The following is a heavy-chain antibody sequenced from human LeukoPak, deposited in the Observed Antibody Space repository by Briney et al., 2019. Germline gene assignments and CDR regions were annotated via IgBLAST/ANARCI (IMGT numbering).Heavy chain of an antibody. CDR2: IIPIFGTA. D-gene: IGHD4-17*01. CDR1: GGTFSSYA. CDR3: ARDAPTDYGDYVGDY. Sequence: SVKVSCKASGGTFSSYAISWVRQAPGQGLEWMGRIIPIFGTANYAQKFQGRVTMTRDTSTSTVYMELSSLRSEDTAVYYCARDAPTDYGDYVGDYWGQGTLVTVSS. J-gene: IGHJ4*02. V-gene: IGHV1-69*05.